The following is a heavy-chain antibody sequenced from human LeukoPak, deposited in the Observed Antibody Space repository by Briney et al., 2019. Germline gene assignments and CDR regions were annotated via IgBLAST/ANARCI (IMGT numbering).Heavy chain of an antibody. CDR3: ARHGTISSESYFDY. V-gene: IGHV4-59*08. D-gene: IGHD1-14*01. Sequence: PSETLSLTCSVSGGSVSSYYWSWIRQSPGKGLEWIGYIHNSGRTNYNPSLKSRVTGFVDTSKNQVSLRLSSVTAADTAVYYCARHGTISSESYFDYWGQGSLVTVSS. J-gene: IGHJ4*02. CDR1: GGSVSSYY. CDR2: IHNSGRT.